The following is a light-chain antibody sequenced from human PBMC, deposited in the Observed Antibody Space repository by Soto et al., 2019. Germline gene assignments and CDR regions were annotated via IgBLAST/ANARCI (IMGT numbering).Light chain of an antibody. Sequence: QSVLTQPPSASGSPGQSVTISCTGASSDVGGYNFVSWYQQHPGKAPKLMIYDVTKRPSGVPDRFSGCKSGNTASLTVSVLQVDDEADYYCSSYAGSSIPVAFGGGTSSPS. J-gene: IGLJ2*01. CDR1: SSDVGGYNF. CDR2: DVT. V-gene: IGLV2-8*01. CDR3: SSYAGSSIPVA.